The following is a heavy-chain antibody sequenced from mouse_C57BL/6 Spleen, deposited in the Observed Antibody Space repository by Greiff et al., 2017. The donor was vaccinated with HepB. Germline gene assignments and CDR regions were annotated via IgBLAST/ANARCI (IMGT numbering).Heavy chain of an antibody. D-gene: IGHD2-1*01. Sequence: QVQLKQPGAELVKPGASVKVSCKASGYTFTSYWMHWVKQRPGQGLEWIGRIHPSDSDTNYNQKFKGKATLTVDKSSSTAYMQLSSLTSEDSAVYYCAPMWGNYVFWFAYWGQGTLVTVSA. J-gene: IGHJ3*01. V-gene: IGHV1-74*01. CDR2: IHPSDSDT. CDR3: APMWGNYVFWFAY. CDR1: GYTFTSYW.